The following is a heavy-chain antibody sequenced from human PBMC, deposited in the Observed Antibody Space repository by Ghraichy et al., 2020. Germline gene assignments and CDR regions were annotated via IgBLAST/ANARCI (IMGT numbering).Heavy chain of an antibody. CDR2: INHSGST. Sequence: SETLSLTCAVYGGSFSGYYWSWIRQPPGKGLEWIGEINHSGSTNYNPSLKSRVTISVDTSKNQFSLKLSSVTAADTAVYYCARGVKDLDTAMAKTYYFDYWGQGTLVTVSS. D-gene: IGHD5-18*01. J-gene: IGHJ4*02. CDR1: GGSFSGYY. CDR3: ARGVKDLDTAMAKTYYFDY. V-gene: IGHV4-34*01.